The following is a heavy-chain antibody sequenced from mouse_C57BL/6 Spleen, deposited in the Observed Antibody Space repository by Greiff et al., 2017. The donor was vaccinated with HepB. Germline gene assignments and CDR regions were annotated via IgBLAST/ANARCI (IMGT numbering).Heavy chain of an antibody. V-gene: IGHV1-82*01. CDR2: IYPGDGDT. J-gene: IGHJ4*01. Sequence: VQLQQSGPELVKPGASVKISCKASGYAFSSSWMNWVKQRPGKGLEWIGRIYPGDGDTNYNGKFKGKATLTADKSSSTAYMQLSSLTSEDSAVYFCARHYGSVGDYWGQGTSVTVSS. CDR3: ARHYGSVGDY. CDR1: GYAFSSSW. D-gene: IGHD1-1*02.